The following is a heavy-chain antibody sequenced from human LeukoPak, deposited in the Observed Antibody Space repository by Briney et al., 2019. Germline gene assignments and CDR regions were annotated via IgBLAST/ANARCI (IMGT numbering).Heavy chain of an antibody. CDR3: VRFALTSSLDH. CDR1: GYKLTNNW. Sequence: GESLKISCKISGYKLTNNWIGWVRQVPGKGLEGMGLIYPGYSDAKYSPSFQGQVTLSVDASISTAYLQLSGLRASDTAIYYCVRFALTSSLDHWGQGTLVTVSS. J-gene: IGHJ5*02. V-gene: IGHV5-51*01. CDR2: IYPGYSDA. D-gene: IGHD6-13*01.